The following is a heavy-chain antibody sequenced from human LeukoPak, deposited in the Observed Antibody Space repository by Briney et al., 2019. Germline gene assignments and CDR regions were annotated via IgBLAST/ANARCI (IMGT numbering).Heavy chain of an antibody. CDR2: INSDGSST. CDR3: VRDLQRHYLGVAVAGRRRWFDP. CDR1: GFTFNNAW. J-gene: IGHJ5*02. Sequence: SGGSLRLSCAGSGFTFNNAWMHWVRQAPGKGLVWVSRINSDGSSTNYADSVKGRFTISRDNAKNTLYLQMNSLRAEDTAIYYCVRDLQRHYLGVAVAGRRRWFDPWGQGTLVTVSS. D-gene: IGHD6-13*01. V-gene: IGHV3-74*01.